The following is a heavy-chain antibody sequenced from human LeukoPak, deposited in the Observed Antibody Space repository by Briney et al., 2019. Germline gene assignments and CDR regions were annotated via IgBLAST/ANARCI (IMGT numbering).Heavy chain of an antibody. CDR1: GYTFTSYG. D-gene: IGHD1-26*01. V-gene: IGHV1-18*01. CDR2: ISAYNGNT. CDR3: ARQNSGSYYYYYYYMDV. J-gene: IGHJ6*03. Sequence: ASVKVSCKASGYTFTSYGISWVRQAPGQGLEWMGWISAYNGNTNYAQKLQGRDTMTTDTSTSTAYMELRSLRSDDTAVYYCARQNSGSYYYYYYYMDVWGKGTTVTVSS.